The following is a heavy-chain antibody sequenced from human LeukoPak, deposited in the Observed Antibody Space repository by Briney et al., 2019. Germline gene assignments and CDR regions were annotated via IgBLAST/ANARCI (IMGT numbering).Heavy chain of an antibody. CDR1: GFTFSSYS. D-gene: IGHD5-12*01. CDR3: ARDRRPIVATTEDRYYYYYMDV. CDR2: ISSSSSYI. V-gene: IGHV3-21*01. J-gene: IGHJ6*03. Sequence: PGGSLRLSCAASGFTFSSYSMNWVRQAPGKGLEWVSSISSSSSYIYYADSVKGRFTISRDNAKNSLYLQMNSLRAEDTAVYYCARDRRPIVATTEDRYYYYYMDVWGKGTTVTISS.